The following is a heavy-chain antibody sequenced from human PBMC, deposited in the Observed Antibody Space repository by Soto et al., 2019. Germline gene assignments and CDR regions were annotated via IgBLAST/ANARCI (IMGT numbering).Heavy chain of an antibody. Sequence: GESLKISCKGSGYSFTSYWIGWVRQMPGKGLEWMGIIYPGDSDTRYSPSFQGQVTISADKSISTAYLQWSSLKASDTAMYYCARRVDVAVAGKEASWFDPWGQGTLVTVSS. CDR1: GYSFTSYW. CDR2: IYPGDSDT. D-gene: IGHD6-19*01. J-gene: IGHJ5*02. CDR3: ARRVDVAVAGKEASWFDP. V-gene: IGHV5-51*01.